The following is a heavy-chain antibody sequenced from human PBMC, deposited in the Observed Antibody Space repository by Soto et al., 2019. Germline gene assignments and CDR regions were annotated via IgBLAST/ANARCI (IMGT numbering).Heavy chain of an antibody. Sequence: ASVKVSCKASGYTFTSYYMHWVRQAPGQGLEWMGIINPSGGSTSYAQKFPGRVTMTRDTSTSTVYMELSSLRSEDTAVYYCARSPVGYSSGWSPTFDYWGQGTLVTVSS. CDR1: GYTFTSYY. V-gene: IGHV1-46*01. D-gene: IGHD6-19*01. CDR2: INPSGGST. CDR3: ARSPVGYSSGWSPTFDY. J-gene: IGHJ4*02.